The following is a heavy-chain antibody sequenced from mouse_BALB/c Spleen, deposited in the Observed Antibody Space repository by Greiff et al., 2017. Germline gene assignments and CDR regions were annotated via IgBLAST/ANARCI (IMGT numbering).Heavy chain of an antibody. CDR1: GYTFTSYW. CDR3: TRGGDN. Sequence: LQQPGSELVRPGASVKLSCKASGYTFTSYWMHWVKQRPGQGLEWIGNIYPGSGSTNYDEKFKSKATLTVDTSSSTAYMQLSSLTSEDSAVYYCTRGGDNWGQGATLTVSS. CDR2: IYPGSGST. J-gene: IGHJ2*01. V-gene: IGHV1S22*01.